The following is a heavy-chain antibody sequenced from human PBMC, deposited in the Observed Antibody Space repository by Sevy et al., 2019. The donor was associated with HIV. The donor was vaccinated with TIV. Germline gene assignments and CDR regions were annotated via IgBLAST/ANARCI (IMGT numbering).Heavy chain of an antibody. CDR2: IKQDGSEK. CDR3: VREGEGYSYGYYFDY. CDR1: GFTFSSYW. V-gene: IGHV3-7*01. Sequence: GGSLRLSFAASGFTFSSYWMSWVRQAPGKGLEWVANIKQDGSEKYYVDSVKGRFTISRDNAKNSLYLQMNSLRAEDTAVYYCVREGEGYSYGYYFDYWGQGTLVTVSS. J-gene: IGHJ4*02. D-gene: IGHD5-18*01.